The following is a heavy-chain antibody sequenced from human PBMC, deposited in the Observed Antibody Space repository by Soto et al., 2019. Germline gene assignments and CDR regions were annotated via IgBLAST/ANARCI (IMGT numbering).Heavy chain of an antibody. J-gene: IGHJ6*02. Sequence: QVQLVQSGVEVKKPGASVKVSCKASGYTFISHGISWVRQSPGQGLEGMGWISGKNGNTNYAQKLQGRVTLTTDTSTSTAYMELRSLRSDDTAVYSCARVSSSIVVVPDYGMDVWGQGTTVTVSS. CDR3: ARVSSSIVVVPDYGMDV. D-gene: IGHD2-15*01. V-gene: IGHV1-18*04. CDR1: GYTFISHG. CDR2: ISGKNGNT.